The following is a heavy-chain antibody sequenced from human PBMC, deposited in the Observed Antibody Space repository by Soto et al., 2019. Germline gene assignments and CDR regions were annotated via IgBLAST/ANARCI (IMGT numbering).Heavy chain of an antibody. D-gene: IGHD3-22*01. CDR1: GVSISSNNW. CDR2: MYHTGRT. Sequence: QVQLQESGPGLVKPSGTLSLTCAVSGVSISSNNWWSWVRQPPGKGLEWIGEMYHTGRTNYNPSLKRRFTISVVKSKNHFSLELNSVTAADTAVYYCARSRRYQYDSSEGNFDYWGQGTLVTVSS. J-gene: IGHJ4*02. CDR3: ARSRRYQYDSSEGNFDY. V-gene: IGHV4-4*02.